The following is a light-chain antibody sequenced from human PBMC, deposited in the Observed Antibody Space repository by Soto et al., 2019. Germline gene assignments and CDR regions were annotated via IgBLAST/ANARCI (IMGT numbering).Light chain of an antibody. J-gene: IGLJ1*01. CDR2: EGS. CDR3: CSYAGGSTYV. V-gene: IGLV2-23*01. Sequence: QSVLTQPASVSGSPGQSITISCTGTSSDVGSYNLVSWYQRHPGKAPKLMIYEGSKRPSGVSNRFSGSKSGNTASLTISGLQAEDEADYFCCSYAGGSTYVFGTGTKVTV. CDR1: SSDVGSYNL.